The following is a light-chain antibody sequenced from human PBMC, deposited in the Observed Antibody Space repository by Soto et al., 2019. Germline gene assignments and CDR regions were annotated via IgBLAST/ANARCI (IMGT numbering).Light chain of an antibody. Sequence: VLTQSPGTLSLSPGERATLSCRAIQSVSSSYLAWYQQKPGHAPRLLIYGASSRATGIPDRFSGSGSGTDFTLTISRLDPEDFAVYYCQQYGSSPLITFGQGTRLEI. CDR3: QQYGSSPLIT. V-gene: IGKV3-20*01. CDR2: GAS. CDR1: QSVSSSY. J-gene: IGKJ5*01.